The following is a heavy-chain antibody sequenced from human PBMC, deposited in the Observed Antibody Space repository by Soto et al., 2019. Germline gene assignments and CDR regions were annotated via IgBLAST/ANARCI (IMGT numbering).Heavy chain of an antibody. CDR2: IYYTGST. Sequence: SETLSLTCTISGGAISTYYWTWIRQPPGKGLEWIGYIYYTGSTSYNPSLRSRVTISVDTSKNEFSLELRSVTAADTAVYYCARVGPYCGGDCYSPPPWGQGTLVTVSS. D-gene: IGHD2-21*02. J-gene: IGHJ5*02. CDR1: GGAISTYY. V-gene: IGHV4-59*01. CDR3: ARVGPYCGGDCYSPPP.